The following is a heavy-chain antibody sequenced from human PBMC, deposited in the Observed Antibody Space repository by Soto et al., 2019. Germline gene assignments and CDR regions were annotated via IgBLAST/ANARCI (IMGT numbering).Heavy chain of an antibody. D-gene: IGHD3-16*01. CDR3: ALRLGDPGRLYVDY. CDR2: IYYSGST. Sequence: QVQLQESGPGLVKPSQTLSLTCTVSGGSISSGGYYWSWIRQHPGKGLEWIGYIYYSGSTYYNPSLKRRVTISVDTSKKQFSLKLSSVTAADTAVYYCALRLGDPGRLYVDYWGQGTLVTVSS. CDR1: GGSISSGGYY. V-gene: IGHV4-31*03. J-gene: IGHJ4*02.